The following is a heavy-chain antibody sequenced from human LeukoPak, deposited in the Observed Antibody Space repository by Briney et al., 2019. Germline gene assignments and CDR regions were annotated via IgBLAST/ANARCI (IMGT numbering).Heavy chain of an antibody. V-gene: IGHV3-9*01. D-gene: IGHD3-22*01. J-gene: IGHJ5*02. CDR3: AKGKRDYYDSSGPRYNWFDP. CDR2: ISWNSGSI. CDR1: GFTFDDYA. Sequence: GRSLRLSCAASGFTFDDYAMHWVRQAPGKGLEWVSGISWNSGSIGYADSVKGRFTISRDNAKNSLYLQMNSLRAEDTALYHCAKGKRDYYDSSGPRYNWFDPWGQGTLVTVSS.